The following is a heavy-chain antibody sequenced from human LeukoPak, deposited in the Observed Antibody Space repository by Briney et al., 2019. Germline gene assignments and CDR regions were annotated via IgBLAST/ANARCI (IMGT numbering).Heavy chain of an antibody. CDR2: IYYSGST. J-gene: IGHJ3*02. D-gene: IGHD3-3*01. CDR3: ALGGVVIARGAFDI. V-gene: IGHV4-59*01. Sequence: SETLSLTCTVSGGSLSSYYWSWIRQPPGKGLEWIGYIYYSGSTNYNPSLKSRVTISVDTSKNQFSLKLSSVTAADTAVYYCALGGVVIARGAFDIWGQGTMVTVSS. CDR1: GGSLSSYY.